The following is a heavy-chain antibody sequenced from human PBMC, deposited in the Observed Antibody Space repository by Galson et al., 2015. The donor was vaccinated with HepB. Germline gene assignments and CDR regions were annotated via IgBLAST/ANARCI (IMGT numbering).Heavy chain of an antibody. D-gene: IGHD3-10*01. J-gene: IGHJ5*02. CDR2: ISYDGSNK. CDR1: GFTFSSYG. V-gene: IGHV3-30*18. Sequence: SLRLSCAASGFTFSSYGMHWVRQAPGKGLEWVAVISYDGSNKYYADSVKGRFTISRDNSKNTLYLQMNSLRAEDTAVYYCAKDLIWFGEARYNWFDPWGQGTLVTVSS. CDR3: AKDLIWFGEARYNWFDP.